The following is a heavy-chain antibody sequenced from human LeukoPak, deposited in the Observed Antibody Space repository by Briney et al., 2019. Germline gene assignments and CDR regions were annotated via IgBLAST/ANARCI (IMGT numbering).Heavy chain of an antibody. Sequence: SGTLSLTCAVSGGSISSSNWWSWVRQPPGKGLEWIGEIYHSGSTNYNPSLKSRVTISVDTSKNQFSLKLSSVTAADTAVYYCARSTTDRYCSSTSCYDYYYYGMDVWGQGTTVTVSS. CDR1: GGSISSSNW. V-gene: IGHV4-4*02. CDR3: ARSTTDRYCSSTSCYDYYYYGMDV. D-gene: IGHD2-2*01. J-gene: IGHJ6*02. CDR2: IYHSGST.